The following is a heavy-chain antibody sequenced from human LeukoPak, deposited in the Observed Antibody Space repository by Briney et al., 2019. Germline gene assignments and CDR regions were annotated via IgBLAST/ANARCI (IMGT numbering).Heavy chain of an antibody. CDR3: AKADSSIIVGATFNY. CDR2: ISWNSGSI. D-gene: IGHD1-26*01. Sequence: PGRSLRLSCAASGFTFDDYAMHWVRQAPGKGLEWVSGISWNSGSIGYADSVKGRFTISRDNAKNSLYLQMNSLRAEDTALYYCAKADSSIIVGATFNYWGQGTLVTVSS. CDR1: GFTFDDYA. J-gene: IGHJ4*02. V-gene: IGHV3-9*01.